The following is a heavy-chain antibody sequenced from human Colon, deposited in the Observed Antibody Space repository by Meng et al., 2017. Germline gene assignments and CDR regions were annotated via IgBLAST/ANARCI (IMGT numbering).Heavy chain of an antibody. CDR3: SRSYTDDLDY. V-gene: IGHV3-73*01. CDR1: GFTFSGSA. D-gene: IGHD3-16*01. J-gene: IGHJ4*02. CDR2: IRSKGYSYTT. Sequence: GESLKISCAASGFTFSGSAMHWVRQASGKGLEWVGRIRSKGYSYTTAYAESVKGRFTISRDDSKNTAYLQKNSLKTEDTAVYYCSRSYTDDLDYWGQGTLVTVSS.